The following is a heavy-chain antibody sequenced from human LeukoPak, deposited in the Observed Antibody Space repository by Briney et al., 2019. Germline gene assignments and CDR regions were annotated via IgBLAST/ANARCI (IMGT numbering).Heavy chain of an antibody. D-gene: IGHD3-22*01. CDR3: TKDSRATRTYYYDSSGSQCYYFNY. CDR2: IHTSGST. CDR1: GGSISSGSYY. V-gene: IGHV4-61*02. J-gene: IGHJ4*02. Sequence: SQTLSLTCTVSGGSISSGSYYWRWIRQPAGKGLEWIGRIHTSGSTYYNPSLKSRVTISVDTSKNQFSLKLSSVTAADTAVYYCTKDSRATRTYYYDSSGSQCYYFNYWGQGTLVTVSS.